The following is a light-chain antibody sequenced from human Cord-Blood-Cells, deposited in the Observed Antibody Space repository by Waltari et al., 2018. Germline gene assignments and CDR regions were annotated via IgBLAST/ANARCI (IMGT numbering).Light chain of an antibody. CDR3: CSYAGSSTPNWV. J-gene: IGLJ3*02. Sequence: QSALTQPASVSGSPGQSITISCTGTSSDVGSYNLVSWYQQHPGKAPKLMIYEGSKRPSGVSNRFSGSKSGNTASLTISGLQAADEADYYCCSYAGSSTPNWVCGGGTKLTVL. V-gene: IGLV2-23*01. CDR1: SSDVGSYNL. CDR2: EGS.